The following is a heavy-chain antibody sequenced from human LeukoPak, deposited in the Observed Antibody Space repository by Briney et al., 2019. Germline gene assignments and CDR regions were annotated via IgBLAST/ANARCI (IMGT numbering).Heavy chain of an antibody. CDR3: ARQRFDY. Sequence: AASGFTXSXYAMXWVRQAPGKGLEWVSAISGSGGSTYYADSVRGRFTISRDNSKNTLYLQMNSLRAEDTAVYYCARQRFDYWGQGTLVTVSS. CDR1: GFTXSXYA. CDR2: ISGSGGST. V-gene: IGHV3-23*01. J-gene: IGHJ4*02.